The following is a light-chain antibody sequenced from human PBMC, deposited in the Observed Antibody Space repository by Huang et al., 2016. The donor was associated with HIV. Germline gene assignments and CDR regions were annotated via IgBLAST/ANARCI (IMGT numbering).Light chain of an antibody. CDR1: QSVSSN. V-gene: IGKV3-15*01. Sequence: EIVMTQSPATLSGSPGERATLSCRASQSVSSNLAWYQQQPGQAPRLLIYGASTRATGIPARFSGSGSGTEFTLTISSLQSEDFAVYYCQQYNNWPFYTFGQGTKLEIK. CDR2: GAS. J-gene: IGKJ2*01. CDR3: QQYNNWPFYT.